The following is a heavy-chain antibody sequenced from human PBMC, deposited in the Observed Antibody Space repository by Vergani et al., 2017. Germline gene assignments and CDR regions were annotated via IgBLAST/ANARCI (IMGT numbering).Heavy chain of an antibody. V-gene: IGHV3-48*02. CDR3: AREVTIFGVVINNYFDY. Sequence: EVQLVESGGGLVQPGGSLRLSCAASGFTFSSYSMNWVRQAPGKGLGWVSYISSSSSTINYADSVKGRFTISSDNAKNSLYLQMNSLRDEDTALYYCAREVTIFGVVINNYFDYWGQGTLVTVSS. D-gene: IGHD3-3*01. J-gene: IGHJ4*02. CDR2: ISSSSSTI. CDR1: GFTFSSYS.